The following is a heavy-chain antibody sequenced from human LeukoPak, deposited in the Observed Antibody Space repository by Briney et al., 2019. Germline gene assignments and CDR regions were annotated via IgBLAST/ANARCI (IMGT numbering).Heavy chain of an antibody. D-gene: IGHD1-14*01. Sequence: SETLSLTCAVYGGSFSGYYWSWLRQPPGKGLEWLGEINHSGSTNYNPSLKSRVTISVDTSKNQFSLKLSSVTAADTAVYYCARDGAIVWNHGRYYYYYMDVWGKGTTVTVSS. J-gene: IGHJ6*03. V-gene: IGHV4-34*01. CDR1: GGSFSGYY. CDR2: INHSGST. CDR3: ARDGAIVWNHGRYYYYYMDV.